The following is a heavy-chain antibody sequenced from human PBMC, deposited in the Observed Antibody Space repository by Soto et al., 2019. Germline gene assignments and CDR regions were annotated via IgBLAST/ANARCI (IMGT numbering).Heavy chain of an antibody. D-gene: IGHD3-22*01. Sequence: EVQLLESGGGLVQPGGSLRLSCAASGFTFSSYAMSWVRQAPGKGLEWVSAISGSGGSTYYADSVKGRFTISRDNSKNTLYLQMNSLRAEDTAVYYCAKGTGLFYYFYYGMDVWGQGTTVTVSS. CDR1: GFTFSSYA. V-gene: IGHV3-23*01. J-gene: IGHJ6*02. CDR3: AKGTGLFYYFYYGMDV. CDR2: ISGSGGST.